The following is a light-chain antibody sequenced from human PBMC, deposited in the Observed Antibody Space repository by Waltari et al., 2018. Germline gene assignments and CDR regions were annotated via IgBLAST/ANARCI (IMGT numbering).Light chain of an antibody. CDR2: SNK. V-gene: IGLV1-40*01. Sequence: QSVLTQPPSVSGAPGQRVTISCTGSRSNIGAGYDVQWYRHLPGPAPKLLIVSNKKRPSGVPDRYSGSRSGTSASLTITGLQAEDEADYYCQSYDNGLSGVVFGGGTRLTVL. J-gene: IGLJ2*01. CDR1: RSNIGAGYD. CDR3: QSYDNGLSGVV.